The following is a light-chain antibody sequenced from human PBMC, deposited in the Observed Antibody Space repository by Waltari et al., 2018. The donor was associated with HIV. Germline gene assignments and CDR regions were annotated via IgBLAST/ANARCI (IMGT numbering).Light chain of an antibody. Sequence: QSLLTPPPSVSAAPGKKVNISCSGGTSHIGNSYVSWYYQVPGTAPKLLIYDNSKRPSGIPDRFSGAKSGTSASLGITGLQTGDEADYYCGTWDTSLKAWLFGEGTKVTVL. CDR2: DNS. V-gene: IGLV1-51*01. CDR3: GTWDTSLKAWL. J-gene: IGLJ3*02. CDR1: TSHIGNSY.